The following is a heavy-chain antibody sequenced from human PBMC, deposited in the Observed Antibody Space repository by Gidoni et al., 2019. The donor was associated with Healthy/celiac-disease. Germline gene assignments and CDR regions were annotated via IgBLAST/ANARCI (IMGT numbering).Heavy chain of an antibody. CDR1: GGSISSSSYY. J-gene: IGHJ5*02. D-gene: IGHD2-15*01. CDR3: ARSGVVAEVGDWFDP. V-gene: IGHV4-39*07. CDR2: ISYSGSS. Sequence: QLPLHESGPGLVKPSETLSLTRTVSGGSISSSSYYWGWIRQPPGKGLEWSGSISYSGSSYYNPSLKSRGTISVDTSKNQFSLKLSSVTAADTAVYYCARSGVVAEVGDWFDPWGQGTLVTVSS.